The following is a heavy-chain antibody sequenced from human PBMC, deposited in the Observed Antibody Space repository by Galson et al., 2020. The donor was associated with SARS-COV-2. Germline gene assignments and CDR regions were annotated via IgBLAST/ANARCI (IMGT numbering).Heavy chain of an antibody. Sequence: GGSLRLSCAASGFTFSSYAMHWVRQAPGKGLEWVADISYDGSDKYYADSVKGRFTISRDNSKNTLYLQMNSLRAEDTAVYYCARGELLGDFDYWGQGTLVTVSS. V-gene: IGHV3-30*04. CDR1: GFTFSSYA. CDR2: ISYDGSDK. D-gene: IGHD1-26*01. CDR3: ARGELLGDFDY. J-gene: IGHJ4*02.